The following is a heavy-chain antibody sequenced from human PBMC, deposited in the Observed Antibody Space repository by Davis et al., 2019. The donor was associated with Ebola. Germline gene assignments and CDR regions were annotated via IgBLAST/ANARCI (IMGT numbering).Heavy chain of an antibody. Sequence: GGSLRLSCAASGFTFSSFAMSWVRQAPGKGLEWVSATTGDGKVTYYADSVKGRFTISRDNSKSTLYLKMNSLRDEDTAVYSCARRHDSHTYYFFDNWGQGTLVTVSS. D-gene: IGHD3-22*01. CDR3: ARRHDSHTYYFFDN. J-gene: IGHJ4*02. CDR1: GFTFSSFA. CDR2: TTGDGKVT. V-gene: IGHV3-23*01.